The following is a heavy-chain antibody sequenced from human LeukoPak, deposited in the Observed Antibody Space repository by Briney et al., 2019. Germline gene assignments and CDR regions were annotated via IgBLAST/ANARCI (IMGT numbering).Heavy chain of an antibody. CDR2: FDPEDGET. Sequence: ASVKVSCKVSGYTLTELSMHWVRQAPGKGLEWMGGFDPEDGETIYAQKFQGRVTMTEDTSTDTAYMELSSLRSEDTAVYYCARGPGGGAVAAYYYYYYYMDVWGKGTTVTVSS. J-gene: IGHJ6*03. D-gene: IGHD6-19*01. V-gene: IGHV1-24*01. CDR1: GYTLTELS. CDR3: ARGPGGGAVAAYYYYYYYMDV.